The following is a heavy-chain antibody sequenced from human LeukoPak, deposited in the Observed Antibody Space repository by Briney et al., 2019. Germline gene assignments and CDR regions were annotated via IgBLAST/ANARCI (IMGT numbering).Heavy chain of an antibody. Sequence: SETLSLTCTVSGGSISSSSYYWGWIRQPPGKGLEWIGSIYYSGSTYYNPSLKSRVTISVDTSKNQFSLKLSSVTAADTAVYYCARDLSLYQLRYNWFDPWGQGTPVTVSS. CDR1: GGSISSSSYY. V-gene: IGHV4-39*02. D-gene: IGHD2-2*01. CDR2: IYYSGST. CDR3: ARDLSLYQLRYNWFDP. J-gene: IGHJ5*02.